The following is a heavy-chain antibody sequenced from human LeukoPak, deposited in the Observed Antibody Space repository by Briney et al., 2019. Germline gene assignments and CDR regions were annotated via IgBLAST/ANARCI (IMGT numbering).Heavy chain of an antibody. CDR3: ARGGYYDSSGYPNPLDY. Sequence: SSETLSLTCAVYGGSFSGYYWSWIRQPPGKGPEWIGEINHSGTTNYNPSLKRRAIMSVDTAKNQFSLKLNSVSAADTAVYYCARGGYYDSSGYPNPLDYWGQGTLVTVSS. CDR2: INHSGTT. CDR1: GGSFSGYY. D-gene: IGHD3-22*01. J-gene: IGHJ4*02. V-gene: IGHV4-34*01.